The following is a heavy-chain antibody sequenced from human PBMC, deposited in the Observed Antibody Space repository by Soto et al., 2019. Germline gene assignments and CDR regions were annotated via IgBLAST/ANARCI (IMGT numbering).Heavy chain of an antibody. J-gene: IGHJ4*02. CDR3: VKGGWLDE. V-gene: IGHV3-23*01. CDR1: GFPFSTYD. CDR2: ISGSDQST. Sequence: EVQLLESGGGLVKPGGSLRLSCAASGFPFSTYDMSWVRQAPGKGLEWVSVISGSDQSTYYADSLNGRFTISRDNSKNTLYLQMDSLRVEDTAVYHCVKGGWLDEWGQGPLVTVSS. D-gene: IGHD5-12*01.